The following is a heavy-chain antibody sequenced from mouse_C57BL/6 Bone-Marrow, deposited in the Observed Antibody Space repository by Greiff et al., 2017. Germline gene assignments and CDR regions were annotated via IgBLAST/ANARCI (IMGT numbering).Heavy chain of an antibody. CDR2: INPGSGGT. V-gene: IGHV1-54*01. D-gene: IGHD1-1*01. J-gene: IGHJ2*01. Sequence: QVQLKESGAELVRPGTSVKVSCKASGYAFTNYLIEWVKQRPGQGLEWIGVINPGSGGTNYNEKFKGKATLTADKSSSTAYMQLSSLTSEDSAVYFWARDGDYGDFDYWGQGTTLTVSS. CDR3: ARDGDYGDFDY. CDR1: GYAFTNYL.